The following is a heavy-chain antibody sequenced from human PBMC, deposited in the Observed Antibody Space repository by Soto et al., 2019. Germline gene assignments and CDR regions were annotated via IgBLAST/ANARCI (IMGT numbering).Heavy chain of an antibody. J-gene: IGHJ4*02. CDR3: ARVAVAATSPHPHGFDY. V-gene: IGHV1-18*01. D-gene: IGHD6-19*01. CDR1: GYIFTSYG. Sequence: QVQLVQSGAEVEKPGASVKVSCKASGYIFTSYGISWVRQAPGQGLEWMGWISAYKGNTKYAQILQGRVTMTTDTSTNTAYMELRSLRSDDTAVYYCARVAVAATSPHPHGFDYWGQGTLVTVSS. CDR2: ISAYKGNT.